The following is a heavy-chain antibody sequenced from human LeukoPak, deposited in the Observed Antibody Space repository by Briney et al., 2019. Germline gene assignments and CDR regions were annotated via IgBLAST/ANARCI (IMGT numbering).Heavy chain of an antibody. CDR1: GFTFSSYS. J-gene: IGHJ3*02. Sequence: GGSLRLSCAASGFTFSSYSMNWVRQAPGKGLEWVSYISSSSSTIYYADSVKGRFTISRENAKNSLYLQMSSLRDGDTAMYYCVRGGIRVSGIDAFDIWGHGTMVTVSS. V-gene: IGHV3-48*02. CDR2: ISSSSSTI. D-gene: IGHD5/OR15-5a*01. CDR3: VRGGIRVSGIDAFDI.